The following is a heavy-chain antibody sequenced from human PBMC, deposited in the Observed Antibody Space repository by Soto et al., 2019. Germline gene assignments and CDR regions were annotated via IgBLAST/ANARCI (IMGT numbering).Heavy chain of an antibody. CDR1: GGTFSSYT. D-gene: IGHD3-22*01. CDR2: IIPILGIA. V-gene: IGHV1-69*04. J-gene: IGHJ6*02. Sequence: SVKVSCKASGGTFSSYTISWVRQAPGQGLEWMGRIIPILGIANYAQKFQGRVTITADKSTSTAYMELSSLRSEDTAVYYRARDRGYYYDSSGYWLYYYGMDVWGQGTTVTVSS. CDR3: ARDRGYYYDSSGYWLYYYGMDV.